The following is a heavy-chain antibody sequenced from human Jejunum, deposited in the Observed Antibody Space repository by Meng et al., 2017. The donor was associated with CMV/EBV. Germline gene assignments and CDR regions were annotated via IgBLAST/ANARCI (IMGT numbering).Heavy chain of an antibody. D-gene: IGHD2/OR15-2a*01. V-gene: IGHV3-21*01. CDR2: ISPSSSSI. CDR1: FTFSNHG. Sequence: FTFSNHGMNWVRKAPGKGLEWVASISPSSSSIYYADSVKGRFTISRDNTKKSLYLQMNSLRAEDTAVYYCARGIIIVPNAYYFDSWGQGTLVTVSS. CDR3: ARGIIIVPNAYYFDS. J-gene: IGHJ4*02.